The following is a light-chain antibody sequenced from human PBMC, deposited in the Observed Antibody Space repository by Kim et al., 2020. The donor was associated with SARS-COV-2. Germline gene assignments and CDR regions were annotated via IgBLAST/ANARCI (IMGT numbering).Light chain of an antibody. J-gene: IGKJ2*01. CDR3: QQYNNWPYT. Sequence: SVSPGERATLSCRASQGVSSNLAWYQQKLGQAPRLLIYGASTGATGIPARFSGSWSGTEFTLTISSLQSEDFAVYYCQQYNNWPYTFGQGTKLEI. CDR2: GAS. V-gene: IGKV3-15*01. CDR1: QGVSSN.